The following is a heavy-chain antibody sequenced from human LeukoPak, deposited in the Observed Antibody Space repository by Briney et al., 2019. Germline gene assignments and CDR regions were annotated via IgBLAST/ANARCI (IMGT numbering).Heavy chain of an antibody. CDR3: ASGTRPGAFDI. J-gene: IGHJ3*02. CDR1: GFTSSDYY. Sequence: GGSLRLSCAASGFTSSDYYMSWIRQAPGKGLEWVSYISSSGSTIYYADSVKGRFTISRDNAKNSLYLQMNSLRAEDTAVYYCASGTRPGAFDIWGQGTMVTVSS. CDR2: ISSSGSTI. D-gene: IGHD6-6*01. V-gene: IGHV3-11*01.